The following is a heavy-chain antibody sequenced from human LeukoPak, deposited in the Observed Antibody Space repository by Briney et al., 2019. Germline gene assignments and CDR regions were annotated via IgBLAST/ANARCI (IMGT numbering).Heavy chain of an antibody. CDR3: ARVPLIVVVPAAMRGWFDP. V-gene: IGHV4-39*07. Sequence: SETLSLTCTVSGGSISSSSYYWGWIRQPPGKGLEWIGSIYYSGSTYYNPSLKSRVTISVDTSKNQFSLKLSSVTAADTAMYYCARVPLIVVVPAAMRGWFDPWGQGTLVTVSS. CDR1: GGSISSSSYY. CDR2: IYYSGST. J-gene: IGHJ5*02. D-gene: IGHD2-2*01.